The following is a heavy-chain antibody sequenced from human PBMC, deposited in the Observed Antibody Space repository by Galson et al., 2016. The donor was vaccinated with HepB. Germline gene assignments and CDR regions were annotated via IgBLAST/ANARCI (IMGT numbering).Heavy chain of an antibody. CDR2: IYWDDDK. D-gene: IGHD2-21*02. CDR3: VRYEGDHEVIPGLGSKTHWYFDL. V-gene: IGHV2-5*02. J-gene: IGHJ2*01. CDR1: GFSLPADDVG. Sequence: PALVTPPQTLTLTCTFSGFSLPADDVGVGWIRQPPGKALEWLALIYWDDDKRYSPSLRTRLTITKDISRNQVVLRMTNMAPVDTATYYCVRYEGDHEVIPGLGSKTHWYFDLWGRGTRVTVSS.